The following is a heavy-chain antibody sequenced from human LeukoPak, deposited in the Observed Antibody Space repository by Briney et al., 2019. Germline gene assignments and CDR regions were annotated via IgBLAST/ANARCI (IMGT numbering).Heavy chain of an antibody. Sequence: PSGTLSLTCGVSGGSITNTNYWTWVRQPPGKGLEWIGEVNLQGSTNYNPSLMGRVAISVDKSENHISLQLTSVTAADTAVYYCARGRLATTYEYNWFDPWGQGTLVTVSS. CDR1: GGSITNTNY. V-gene: IGHV4-4*02. CDR2: VNLQGST. J-gene: IGHJ5*02. D-gene: IGHD5-12*01. CDR3: ARGRLATTYEYNWFDP.